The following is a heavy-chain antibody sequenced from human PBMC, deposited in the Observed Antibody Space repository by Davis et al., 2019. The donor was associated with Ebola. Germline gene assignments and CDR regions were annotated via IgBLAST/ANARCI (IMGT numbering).Heavy chain of an antibody. D-gene: IGHD3-22*01. CDR3: ASGGYYDGYAFDI. J-gene: IGHJ3*02. CDR2: IYYSGST. Sequence: SETLSLTCTVSGGSISSYYWSWIRQPPGKGLEWIGYIYYSGSTNYNPSLKSRVTISVDTSKNQFSLKLSSVTAADTAVYYCASGGYYDGYAFDIWGQGTMVTVSS. CDR1: GGSISSYY. V-gene: IGHV4-59*08.